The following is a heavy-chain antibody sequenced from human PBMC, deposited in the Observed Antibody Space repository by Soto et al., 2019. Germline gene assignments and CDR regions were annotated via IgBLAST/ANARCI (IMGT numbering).Heavy chain of an antibody. D-gene: IGHD3-10*01. CDR3: AXXXGSGSXXXXXDX. CDR2: ISWNSGSI. V-gene: IGHV3-9*01. Sequence: GGSLRLSCAASGFTFDDYAMHWVRQAPGKGLEWVSGISWNSGSIGYADSVKGRFTISRDNAKNSLYLQMNSLRAEDTALYYCAXXXGSGSXXXXXDXXGXGTLVTVSS. J-gene: IGHJ4*01. CDR1: GFTFDDYA.